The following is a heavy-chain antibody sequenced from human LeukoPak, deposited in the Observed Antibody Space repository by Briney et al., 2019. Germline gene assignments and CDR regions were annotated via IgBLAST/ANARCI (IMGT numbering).Heavy chain of an antibody. CDR3: ARRAWGTTVTTLDY. CDR1: GYTFTSYA. J-gene: IGHJ4*02. D-gene: IGHD4-17*01. CDR2: INTNTGNP. V-gene: IGHV7-4-1*02. Sequence: ASVKVSCKASGYTFTSYAMHWVRQAPGQGLEWMGWINTNTGNPTYAQGFTGRFVFSLDTSVSTAYLQISSLKAEDTAVYYCARRAWGTTVTTLDYWGQGTLVTVSS.